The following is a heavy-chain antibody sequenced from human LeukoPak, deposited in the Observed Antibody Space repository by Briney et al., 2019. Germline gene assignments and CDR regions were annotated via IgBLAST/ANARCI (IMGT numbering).Heavy chain of an antibody. D-gene: IGHD3-9*01. CDR3: ARQRGKMRYFDFVALDY. J-gene: IGHJ4*02. CDR1: GGSISSSSYH. Sequence: SETLSLACTVSGGSISSSSYHWGWIRQPPGKGLEWIGTIYSGGSTYYNSSLKGRVTISIDTSNNQFFLKLNSVTAADTAVYYCARQRGKMRYFDFVALDYWGQGTLVTVSS. V-gene: IGHV4-39*01. CDR2: IYSGGST.